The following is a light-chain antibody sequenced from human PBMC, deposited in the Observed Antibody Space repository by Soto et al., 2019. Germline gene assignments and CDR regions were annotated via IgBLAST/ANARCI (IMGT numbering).Light chain of an antibody. J-gene: IGLJ1*01. Sequence: QSVLTQSPSASGSPGQSVTISCTGTSSDVGGYNDVSWYQQHPGKAPKLIIYEVSKRPSGVPDRFSGSKSGNTASLTVSGLQVEDEADYYCSSFAGRTPYVFGTGTKVTVL. V-gene: IGLV2-8*01. CDR3: SSFAGRTPYV. CDR1: SSDVGGYND. CDR2: EVS.